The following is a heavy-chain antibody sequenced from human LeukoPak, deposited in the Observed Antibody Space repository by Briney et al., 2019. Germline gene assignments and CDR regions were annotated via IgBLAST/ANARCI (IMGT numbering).Heavy chain of an antibody. CDR3: ARGAYYYDSSCDY. CDR2: ISYDGSNK. D-gene: IGHD3-22*01. V-gene: IGHV3-30-3*01. Sequence: GGSLRLSCAASGFTFSSYAMHWVRQAPGKGLEWVAVISYDGSNKYYADSVKGRFTISRDNSKSTLYLQMNSLRAEDTAVYYCARGAYYYDSSCDYWGQGTLVPVSS. J-gene: IGHJ4*02. CDR1: GFTFSSYA.